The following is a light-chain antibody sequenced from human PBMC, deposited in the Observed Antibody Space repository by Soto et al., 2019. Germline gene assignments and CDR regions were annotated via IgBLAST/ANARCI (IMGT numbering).Light chain of an antibody. CDR1: QSVSSN. J-gene: IGKJ1*01. V-gene: IGKV3-20*01. Sequence: EMVMTQSPATLSVSPGERATLSCRASQSVSSNLAWYQQKPGQAPRLLIYDASSRATGIPDRFSGSGSGTDFTLTISRLEPEDFAVYYCQQYGGSPRTFGQGTKVDNK. CDR2: DAS. CDR3: QQYGGSPRT.